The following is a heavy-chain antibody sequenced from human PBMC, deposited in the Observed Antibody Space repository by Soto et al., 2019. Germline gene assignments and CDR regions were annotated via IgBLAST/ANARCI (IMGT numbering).Heavy chain of an antibody. CDR3: ARNDAYDMDV. CDR1: GASISSSYW. V-gene: IGHV4-4*02. D-gene: IGHD3-22*01. CDR2: IHHSTGA. Sequence: QVQLQESGPGLVKPSGTLSLTCAVSGASISSSYWWSWVRQPPGKGLEWIGEIHHSTGANYNPSLXRRVIISVATSKNQLFLRVTSVTVADTAVYFCARNDAYDMDVWGQGPTVTVSS. J-gene: IGHJ6*02.